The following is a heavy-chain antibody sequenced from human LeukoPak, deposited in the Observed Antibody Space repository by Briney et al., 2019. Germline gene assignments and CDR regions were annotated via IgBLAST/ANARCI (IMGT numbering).Heavy chain of an antibody. D-gene: IGHD1-20*01. Sequence: GGSLRLSCAASGFTFSSYGMHWVRQAPGKGPEWVAFIRYDGSNKHYADSVKGRFTISRDNSKNTLYLQMNSLRAEDTAVYYCAKDKPEWYNWKNWFDPWGQGTLVTVSS. CDR2: IRYDGSNK. V-gene: IGHV3-30*02. J-gene: IGHJ5*02. CDR3: AKDKPEWYNWKNWFDP. CDR1: GFTFSSYG.